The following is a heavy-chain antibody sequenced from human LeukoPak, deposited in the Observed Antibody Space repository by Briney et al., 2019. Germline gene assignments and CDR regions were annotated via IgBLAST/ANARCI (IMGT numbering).Heavy chain of an antibody. V-gene: IGHV3-9*03. D-gene: IGHD5-12*01. J-gene: IGHJ4*02. Sequence: GRSLRLSCAVSGFTLDDYAMHWVRQAPGQGLGWVSGMSWNSGSIGYADSAKGRFTISRDNAKNSLYLQMNSLRAEDMALYYCAKGSGYDWVGFDYWGQGTLVTVSS. CDR2: MSWNSGSI. CDR3: AKGSGYDWVGFDY. CDR1: GFTLDDYA.